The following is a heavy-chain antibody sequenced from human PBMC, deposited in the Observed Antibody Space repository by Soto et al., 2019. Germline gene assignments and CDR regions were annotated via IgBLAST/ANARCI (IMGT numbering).Heavy chain of an antibody. J-gene: IGHJ5*02. CDR3: ARVGPWVPYYYDSSPYTFENWSDP. V-gene: IGHV4-38-2*02. D-gene: IGHD3-22*01. Sequence: PSETLSLTCTVSGYSISSGSYWAWIRQPPGKGPEWISSIYHGGSTYYNPSLNSRVTLSIDMTNNHVSLILNSVTAADTAVYYCARVGPWVPYYYDSSPYTFENWSDPWGQGTMVTVSS. CDR2: IYHGGST. CDR1: GYSISSGSY.